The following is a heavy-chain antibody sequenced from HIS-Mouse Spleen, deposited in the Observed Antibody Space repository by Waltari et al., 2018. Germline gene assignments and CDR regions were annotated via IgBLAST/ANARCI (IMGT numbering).Heavy chain of an antibody. D-gene: IGHD6-13*01. Sequence: QVPLQQWGAGLLKPSETLSLTCAVDGGSFSGYYWSGNRTPPGKGLEWIGEINPSGRTNYNPSLKSRVTISVDTSKNQFSLKLSSVTAADTAVYYCARGGRIAAAGSWFDPWGQGTLVTVSS. CDR2: INPSGRT. J-gene: IGHJ5*02. CDR1: GGSFSGYY. V-gene: IGHV4-34*01. CDR3: ARGGRIAAAGSWFDP.